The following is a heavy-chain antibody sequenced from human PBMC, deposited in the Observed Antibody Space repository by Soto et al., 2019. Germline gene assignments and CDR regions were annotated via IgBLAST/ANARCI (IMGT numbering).Heavy chain of an antibody. D-gene: IGHD3-22*01. CDR2: IWYDGSNK. V-gene: IGHV3-33*01. CDR3: ARGSRLWYYYDSSGYPDY. Sequence: LRLSCAASGFTFSSYGMHWVRQAPGKGLEWVAVIWYDGSNKYYADSVKGRFTISRDNSKNTLYLQMNSLRAEDTTVYYCARGSRLWYYYDSSGYPDYWGQGTLVTVSS. CDR1: GFTFSSYG. J-gene: IGHJ4*02.